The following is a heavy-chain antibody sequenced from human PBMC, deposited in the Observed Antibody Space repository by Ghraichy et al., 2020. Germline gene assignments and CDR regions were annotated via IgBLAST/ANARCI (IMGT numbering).Heavy chain of an antibody. CDR3: ARGGIAVAGTRWFDP. V-gene: IGHV4-31*03. CDR2: IYYSGST. Sequence: SETLSLTCTVSGGSISSGGYYWSWIRQHPGKGLEWIGYIYYSGSTNSNPSLKRRVTISVDTSKNQFSLKLSSMTAADTAVYYCARGGIAVAGTRWFDPWGQGTLVTVSS. CDR1: GGSISSGGYY. J-gene: IGHJ5*02. D-gene: IGHD6-19*01.